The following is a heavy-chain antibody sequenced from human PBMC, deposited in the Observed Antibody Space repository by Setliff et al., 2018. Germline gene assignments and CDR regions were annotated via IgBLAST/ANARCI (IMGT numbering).Heavy chain of an antibody. D-gene: IGHD3-3*01. CDR1: GYTLTNYY. J-gene: IGHJ3*02. CDR3: ARDRYYNSWSGTSITAPHDAFDI. V-gene: IGHV1-46*03. CDR2: INPSGGLT. Sequence: VASVKVSCKASGYTLTNYYMHWVRQAPGQGLEWMGIINPSGGLTRYAQKFQGRVTMTGDTSTSTVYMEVSSLRSEDTAVYYCARDRYYNSWSGTSITAPHDAFDIWGQGTMVTVSS.